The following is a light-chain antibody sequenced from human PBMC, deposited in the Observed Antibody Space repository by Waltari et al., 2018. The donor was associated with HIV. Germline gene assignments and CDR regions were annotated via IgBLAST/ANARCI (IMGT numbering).Light chain of an antibody. CDR3: AAWDDSLNAWV. CDR1: SSNIVSNT. Sequence: QSVLTQPPSASGTPGQRVTISCSGSSSNIVSNTVNWYQQLPGTAPKLLIYDSNQRPSGVPDRCSGSKSGTSASLAISGLQSEDEADYYCAAWDDSLNAWVFGGGTTVTVL. CDR2: DSN. J-gene: IGLJ3*02. V-gene: IGLV1-44*01.